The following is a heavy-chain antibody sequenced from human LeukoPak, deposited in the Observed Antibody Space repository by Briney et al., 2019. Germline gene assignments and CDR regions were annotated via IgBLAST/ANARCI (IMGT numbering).Heavy chain of an antibody. Sequence: GGSLRLSCAASGFIFSDSTMHWVRQASGQGLEWVGRIRSKANSYATGYAASVKGRFTISRDDSKNTAYLQMNSLKAEDTAVYYCAKDHGRQQLVQNFDYWGQGTLVTVSS. D-gene: IGHD6-13*01. CDR1: GFIFSDST. CDR2: IRSKANSYAT. J-gene: IGHJ4*02. CDR3: AKDHGRQQLVQNFDY. V-gene: IGHV3-73*01.